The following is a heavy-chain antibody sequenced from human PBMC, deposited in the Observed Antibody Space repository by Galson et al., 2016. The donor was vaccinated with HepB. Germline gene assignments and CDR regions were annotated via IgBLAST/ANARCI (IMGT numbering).Heavy chain of an antibody. CDR1: EYNFTSYW. CDR3: ARRKDGNWFDP. J-gene: IGHJ5*02. CDR2: IYPGDSDI. Sequence: QSGAEVKKPGESLKITCKGSEYNFTSYWIGWVRQMPGKGLEWMGIIYPGDSDIRYSPSFQGQATISADKSISTAYLQWSSLKASDTARDYCARRKDGNWFDPWGQGTRLTVPS. V-gene: IGHV5-51*01.